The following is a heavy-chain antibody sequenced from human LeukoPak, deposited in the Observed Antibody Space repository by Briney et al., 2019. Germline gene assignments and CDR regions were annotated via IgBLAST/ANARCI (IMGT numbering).Heavy chain of an antibody. J-gene: IGHJ4*02. CDR2: IDRSGTYT. V-gene: IGHV3-11*06. CDR1: GFTVSDYY. CDR3: APLYFDS. Sequence: PGGSLRLSCAASGFTVSDYYMNWIRQAPGKGLEWVSYIDRSGTYTNYADSVKGRFTISRDNAKNSLYLQMNSLRAEDTAVYYCAPLYFDSWGQGTLVTVSS.